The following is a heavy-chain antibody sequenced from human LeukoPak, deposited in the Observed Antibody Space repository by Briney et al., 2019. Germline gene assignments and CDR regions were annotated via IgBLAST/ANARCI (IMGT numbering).Heavy chain of an antibody. CDR2: IYHSGST. D-gene: IGHD5-24*01. V-gene: IGHV4-30-2*01. Sequence: SETLSLTCTVSGGSISSGGYYWSWIRQPPGKGLEWIGYIYHSGSTYYNPSLKSRVTISVDRSKNQFSLKLSSVTAADTAVYYCSLSRDGYNWPGCWGQGTLVTVSS. J-gene: IGHJ4*02. CDR1: GGSISSGGYY. CDR3: SLSRDGYNWPGC.